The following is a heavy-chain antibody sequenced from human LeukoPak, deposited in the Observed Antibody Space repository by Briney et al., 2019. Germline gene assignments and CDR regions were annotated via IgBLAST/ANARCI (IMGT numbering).Heavy chain of an antibody. CDR3: ARDHEQWLVLGDAFDI. D-gene: IGHD6-19*01. CDR2: ISSSSSTI. V-gene: IGHV3-48*01. Sequence: GGSLRLSCAASGFTFSSYSMNWVRQAPGKGLEWVSYISSSSSTIYYADSVKGRFTNSRDNAKNSLYLQMNSLRAEDTAVYYCARDHEQWLVLGDAFDIWGQGTMVTVSS. CDR1: GFTFSSYS. J-gene: IGHJ3*02.